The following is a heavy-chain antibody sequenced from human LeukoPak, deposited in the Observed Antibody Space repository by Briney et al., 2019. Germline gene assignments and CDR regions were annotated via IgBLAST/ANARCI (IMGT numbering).Heavy chain of an antibody. V-gene: IGHV3-23*01. CDR1: GFTFSSYA. Sequence: GGSLRLSCAASGFTFSSYAMSWVRQAPGKGLEWVSAISGSGGSTYYADSVKGRFTISRDNSKNTLYLQMSSLRAEDTAVYYCAKDPLRIAAAGTAADYWGQGTLVTVSS. D-gene: IGHD6-13*01. J-gene: IGHJ4*02. CDR3: AKDPLRIAAAGTAADY. CDR2: ISGSGGST.